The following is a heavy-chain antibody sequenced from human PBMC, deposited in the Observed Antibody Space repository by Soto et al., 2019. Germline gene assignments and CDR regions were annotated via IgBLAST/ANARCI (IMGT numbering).Heavy chain of an antibody. Sequence: SETLSLTCTVSGGSVSSGNHYWTWTRQPPGKGLEWIGYIINSGNTNYNPSLESRITISLDTSKNQFSLKLTSVTAADTAVYYCAGGLNRLAGPSWGQGTLVTVSS. D-gene: IGHD6-19*01. CDR2: IINSGNT. CDR3: AGGLNRLAGPS. V-gene: IGHV4-61*01. CDR1: GGSVSSGNHY. J-gene: IGHJ5*02.